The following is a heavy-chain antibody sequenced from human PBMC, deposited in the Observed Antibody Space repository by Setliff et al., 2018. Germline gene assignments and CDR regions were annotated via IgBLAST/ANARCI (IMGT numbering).Heavy chain of an antibody. J-gene: IGHJ3*02. CDR3: ARDLIPVTYYYDSSGYSGAFDT. D-gene: IGHD3-22*01. CDR1: GGSISSSSYY. CDR2: IYYSGST. V-gene: IGHV4-39*07. Sequence: LSLTCTVSGGSISSSSYYWGWIRQPPGKGLEWIGSIYYSGSTYYNPSLTSRVTISVDTSKNQFSLKLSSVTAADTAVYYCARDLIPVTYYYDSSGYSGAFDTWGQGTMVTVSS.